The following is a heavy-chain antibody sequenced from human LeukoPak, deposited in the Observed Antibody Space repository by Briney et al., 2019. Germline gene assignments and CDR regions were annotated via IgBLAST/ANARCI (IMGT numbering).Heavy chain of an antibody. CDR2: INHRGGT. J-gene: IGHJ6*03. Sequence: PSETLSLTCAVYGGSFRDYYWSWFRQPPGKGLEWIGEINHRGGTNYNPSLKSRVTISVVTSKNQFSLKLSSVTAADTAVYYCARHGIGEYYYMDVWGEGTTVTISS. D-gene: IGHD1-14*01. CDR1: GGSFRDYY. V-gene: IGHV4-34*01. CDR3: ARHGIGEYYYMDV.